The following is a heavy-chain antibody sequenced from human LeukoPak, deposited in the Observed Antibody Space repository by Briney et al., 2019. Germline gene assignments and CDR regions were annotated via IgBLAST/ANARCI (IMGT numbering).Heavy chain of an antibody. J-gene: IGHJ6*04. CDR3: ARGLSNCSGGSCYSLTYYYYYGMDV. Sequence: SETLSLTCAVYGGSFSGYYWSWIRQPPGKGLEWIGEINRSGSTNYNPSLKSRVTISVNTSKNQFSLKLSSVTAADTAVYYCARGLSNCSGGSCYSLTYYYYYGMDVWGKGTTVTVSS. CDR1: GGSFSGYY. D-gene: IGHD2-15*01. V-gene: IGHV4-34*01. CDR2: INRSGST.